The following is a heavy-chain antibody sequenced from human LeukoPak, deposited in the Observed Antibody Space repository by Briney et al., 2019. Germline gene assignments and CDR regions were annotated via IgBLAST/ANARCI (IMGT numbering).Heavy chain of an antibody. CDR1: GFTFSSYA. J-gene: IGHJ4*02. CDR2: IGAGGGST. D-gene: IGHD6-19*01. Sequence: GGSLRLSCAASGFTFSSYAMSWVRQAPGKGLEGVSAIGAGGGSTYYADSVKGRFTISRDNSKNTLYLEMNSLRAEDTAIYYCAKVPSSGWYFDYWGQGALVTVSS. CDR3: AKVPSSGWYFDY. V-gene: IGHV3-23*01.